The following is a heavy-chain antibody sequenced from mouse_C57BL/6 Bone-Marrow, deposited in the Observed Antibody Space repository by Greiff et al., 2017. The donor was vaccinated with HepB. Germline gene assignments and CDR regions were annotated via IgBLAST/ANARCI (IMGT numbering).Heavy chain of an antibody. Sequence: VQLQQSGAELVKPGASVKMSCKASGYTFTSYWITWVKQRPGQGLEWIGDIYPGSGSTNYNEKFKSKATLTVDTSSSTAYMQLSSLTSEDSAVYYCARSYYGNLFYAMDYWGQGTSVTVSS. J-gene: IGHJ4*01. CDR2: IYPGSGST. CDR3: ARSYYGNLFYAMDY. V-gene: IGHV1-55*01. D-gene: IGHD2-1*01. CDR1: GYTFTSYW.